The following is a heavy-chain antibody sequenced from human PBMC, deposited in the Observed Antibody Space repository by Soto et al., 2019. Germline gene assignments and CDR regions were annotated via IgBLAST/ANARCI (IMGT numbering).Heavy chain of an antibody. CDR2: IKQDGSKT. CDR1: GFTFSSYS. V-gene: IGHV3-7*01. Sequence: GGSLRLSCAASGFTFSSYSLSWVRQAPGKGLEWVATIKQDGSKTYDADSVKGRFTISRDNAKNSLYLQMNSLRAEDTAVYYCARSPVVTHWGQGTLVTVSS. J-gene: IGHJ4*02. D-gene: IGHD2-21*02. CDR3: ARSPVVTH.